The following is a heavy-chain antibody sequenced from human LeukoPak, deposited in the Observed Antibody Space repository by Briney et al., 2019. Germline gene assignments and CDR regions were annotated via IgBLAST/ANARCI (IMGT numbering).Heavy chain of an antibody. D-gene: IGHD3-22*01. Sequence: PSETLSLTCTGSGGSISSYYWSWIRQPAGKGLEWIGRISSSGSTNYNPSLKSRVTISVDTSKNQFSLKLSSVTAADTAVYFCARGPYSYDSSGAFDIWGQGTMVTVSS. CDR2: ISSSGST. CDR1: GGSISSYY. V-gene: IGHV4-4*07. J-gene: IGHJ3*02. CDR3: ARGPYSYDSSGAFDI.